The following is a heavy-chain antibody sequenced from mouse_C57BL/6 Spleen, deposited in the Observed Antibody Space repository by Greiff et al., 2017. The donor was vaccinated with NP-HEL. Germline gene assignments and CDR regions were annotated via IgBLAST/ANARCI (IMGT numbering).Heavy chain of an antibody. CDR1: GFSLTSYG. J-gene: IGHJ4*01. Sequence: VKLVESGPGLVAPSQSLSITCTVSGFSLTSYGVSWVRQPPGKGLEWLGVIWGDGSTNYHSALISRLSISKDNSKSQVFLKLKRLQTDDTATYYCAKESLRSAMDYWGQGTSVTVSS. D-gene: IGHD1-1*01. V-gene: IGHV2-3*01. CDR2: IWGDGST. CDR3: AKESLRSAMDY.